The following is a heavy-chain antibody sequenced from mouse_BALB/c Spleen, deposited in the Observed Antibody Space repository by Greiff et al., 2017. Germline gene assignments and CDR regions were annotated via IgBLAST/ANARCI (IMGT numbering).Heavy chain of an antibody. D-gene: IGHD1-1*01. CDR1: GFTFSNYW. V-gene: IGHV6-6*02. J-gene: IGHJ4*01. CDR3: TRTTVPYYYAMDY. Sequence: EVKLEESGGGLVQPGGSMKLSCVASGFTFSNYWMNWVRQSPEKGLEWVAEIRLKSNNYATHYAESVKGRFTISRDDSKSSVYLQMNNLRAEDTGIYYCTRTTVPYYYAMDYWGQGTSVTVSS. CDR2: IRLKSNNYAT.